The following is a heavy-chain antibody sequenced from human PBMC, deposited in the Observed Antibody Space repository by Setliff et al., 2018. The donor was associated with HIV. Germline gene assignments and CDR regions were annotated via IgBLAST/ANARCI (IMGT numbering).Heavy chain of an antibody. V-gene: IGHV4-4*09. CDR1: GGSISSYY. J-gene: IGHJ4*02. Sequence: PSETLSLTCTVSGGSISSYYWSWIRQPPGKGLEWIGYIYTSGSTNYNPSLKSRVTISLDTSRNQFSLKLGSVTAADTAMYYCARLSGDYYYFDYWGQGTLVTVSS. CDR3: ARLSGDYYYFDY. CDR2: IYTSGST. D-gene: IGHD2-21*02.